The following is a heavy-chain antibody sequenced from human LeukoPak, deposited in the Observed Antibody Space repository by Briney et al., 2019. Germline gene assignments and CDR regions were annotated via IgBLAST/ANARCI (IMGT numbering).Heavy chain of an antibody. CDR2: IYYSGST. V-gene: IGHV4-31*03. J-gene: IGHJ4*02. CDR1: GGSINSGGYY. CDR3: ARALVVVAAKVLFDY. Sequence: SQTLSLTCTVSGGSINSGGYYCSWIRQHPGKGLEWIGYIYYSGSTYYNPSLKSRVTISVDTSKNQFSLKLNSVTAADTAVYYCARALVVVAAKVLFDYWGQGTLVTVSS. D-gene: IGHD2-15*01.